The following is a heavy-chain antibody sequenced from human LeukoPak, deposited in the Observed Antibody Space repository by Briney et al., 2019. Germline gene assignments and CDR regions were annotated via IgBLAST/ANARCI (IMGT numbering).Heavy chain of an antibody. CDR1: GGSFSGYY. J-gene: IGHJ5*02. V-gene: IGHV4-34*01. Sequence: PSETLSLTCAVYGGSFSGYYWSWIRQPPGKGLEWIGEINHSGSTNYNPSLKSRVTISVDTSKNQFSQKLSSVTAADTAVYYCARRIVVVVAASRMRRAGTKGWFDPWGQGTLVTVSS. D-gene: IGHD2-15*01. CDR2: INHSGST. CDR3: ARRIVVVVAASRMRRAGTKGWFDP.